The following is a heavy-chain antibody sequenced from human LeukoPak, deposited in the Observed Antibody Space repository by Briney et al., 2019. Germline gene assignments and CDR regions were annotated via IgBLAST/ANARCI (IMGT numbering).Heavy chain of an antibody. CDR2: IYHSGST. CDR1: GGSISSSKW. Sequence: SGTLSLTCAVSGGSISSSKWWSWVRQPPGKGLEWIGEIYHSGSTSYNPSLKSRVTISVDKSKDQFSLKLTSVTAADTAVYYCARGDSSGYPDYWGQGSLVTVSS. J-gene: IGHJ4*02. CDR3: ARGDSSGYPDY. V-gene: IGHV4-4*02. D-gene: IGHD3-22*01.